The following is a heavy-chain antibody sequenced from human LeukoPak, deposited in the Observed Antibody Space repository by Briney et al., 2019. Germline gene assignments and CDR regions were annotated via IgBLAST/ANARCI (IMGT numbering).Heavy chain of an antibody. D-gene: IGHD1-26*01. CDR1: GFTFSNYA. Sequence: GGSLRLSCAASGFTFSNYAMSWVRQAPGKGLEWVAGISGTGGSTHYADSVKGRFTISRDNSKNTVYLQMNSLRGDDTAVYYCAKDVGKWESLHFFDYWGQGTLVTVSS. V-gene: IGHV3-23*01. CDR2: ISGTGGST. CDR3: AKDVGKWESLHFFDY. J-gene: IGHJ4*02.